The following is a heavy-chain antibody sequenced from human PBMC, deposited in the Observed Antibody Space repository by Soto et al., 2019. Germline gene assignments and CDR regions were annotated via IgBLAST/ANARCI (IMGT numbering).Heavy chain of an antibody. CDR2: ISGSGGST. Sequence: GGSLRLSCAASGFTFSSYAMSWVRQAPGKGLEWVSAISGSGGSTYYADSVKGRFTISRDNSKNTLYLQMNSLRAEDTAVYYCAKDGPCSGGSCYFLSWFEPWGQGTLVTVSS. D-gene: IGHD2-15*01. CDR1: GFTFSSYA. V-gene: IGHV3-23*01. J-gene: IGHJ5*02. CDR3: AKDGPCSGGSCYFLSWFEP.